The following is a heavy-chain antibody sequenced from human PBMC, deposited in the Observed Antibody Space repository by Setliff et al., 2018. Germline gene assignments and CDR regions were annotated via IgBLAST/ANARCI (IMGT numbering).Heavy chain of an antibody. CDR3: ARHFRSSKVQFLEYLTDYYFDS. D-gene: IGHD3-3*01. Sequence: SETLSLTCAVYGGSFSGYFWSWIRQAPGRGLEWIGEINDRGSTHYNPSLKSRVTISVDTSNNLFSLKLSSVTAADTAVYYCARHFRSSKVQFLEYLTDYYFDSWGQGTLVTVSS. CDR2: INDRGST. V-gene: IGHV4-34*01. CDR1: GGSFSGYF. J-gene: IGHJ4*02.